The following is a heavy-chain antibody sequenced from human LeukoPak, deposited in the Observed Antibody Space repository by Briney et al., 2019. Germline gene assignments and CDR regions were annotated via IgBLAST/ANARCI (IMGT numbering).Heavy chain of an antibody. V-gene: IGHV3-48*04. D-gene: IGHD2-21*02. CDR3: TKCMTASGTCFFAS. CDR2: ISRGSHTI. J-gene: IGHJ4*02. Sequence: PGGSLRLSCAASGFSFSGYSMNWVRQPSGQGLEWISYISRGSHTIYYADSVRGRFTISRDDAKNSLYLQMNSLRAEDTGIYYCTKCMTASGTCFFASWGQGTLVTVSS. CDR1: GFSFSGYS.